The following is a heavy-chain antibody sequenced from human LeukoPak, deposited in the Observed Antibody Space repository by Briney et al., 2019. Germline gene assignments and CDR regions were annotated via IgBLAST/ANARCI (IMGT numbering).Heavy chain of an antibody. CDR3: ARGVFGESLES. J-gene: IGHJ4*02. D-gene: IGHD3-10*02. CDR1: GHTFTGYY. CDR2: MNPNVGGA. Sequence: ASVKVSGKASGHTFTGYYVYWVRQAPGQGLEWMGWMNPNVGGANFPQKFQGRVTVTSDPAISAAYMELRRLRSDDTAVYYCARGVFGESLESWGQGTLVTVSS. V-gene: IGHV1-2*02.